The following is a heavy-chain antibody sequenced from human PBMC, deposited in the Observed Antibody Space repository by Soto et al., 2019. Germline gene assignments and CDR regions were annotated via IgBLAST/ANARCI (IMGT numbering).Heavy chain of an antibody. Sequence: GASVKVSCKASGYSFTGNSMHWVRQAPGQGLEWMGWINPNNGGTNYAQRFRGWVTMTTDASASTAYMELSSLRSEDTAVYYCVTGDERSSSWYVGLGYWGQGTLVTVSS. CDR2: INPNNGGT. D-gene: IGHD6-13*01. V-gene: IGHV1-2*04. CDR3: VTGDERSSSWYVGLGY. CDR1: GYSFTGNS. J-gene: IGHJ4*02.